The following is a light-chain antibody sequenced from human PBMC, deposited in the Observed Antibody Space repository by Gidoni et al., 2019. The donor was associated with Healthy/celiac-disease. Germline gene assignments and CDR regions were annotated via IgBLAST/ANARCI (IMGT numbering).Light chain of an antibody. CDR1: KLGDKY. CDR3: QAWDSSTASYV. Sequence: SYELTQPPSVSVSPGQTASITCSGDKLGDKYACWYQQKPGQSPGLGIYQGSKRPSGIPWRFSGSNAGNTATLTISGTQAMDEADYYCQAWDSSTASYVFGTGTKVTVL. CDR2: QGS. J-gene: IGLJ1*01. V-gene: IGLV3-1*01.